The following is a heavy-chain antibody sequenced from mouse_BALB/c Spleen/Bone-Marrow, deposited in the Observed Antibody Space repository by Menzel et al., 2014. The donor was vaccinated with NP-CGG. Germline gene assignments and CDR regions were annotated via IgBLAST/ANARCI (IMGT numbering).Heavy chain of an antibody. V-gene: IGHV1-7*01. J-gene: IGHJ3*01. Sequence: VKLQESGAELAKPGASVKMPCKASGYTFTSYWMHWVKQRPGQGLEWIGYINPSTGYTEYNQKFKDKATLTADKSSSTAYMQLSSLTSGDSAVYYCARSRDGYDSFAYWGQGTLVTVSA. CDR1: GYTFTSYW. CDR2: INPSTGYT. D-gene: IGHD2-2*01. CDR3: ARSRDGYDSFAY.